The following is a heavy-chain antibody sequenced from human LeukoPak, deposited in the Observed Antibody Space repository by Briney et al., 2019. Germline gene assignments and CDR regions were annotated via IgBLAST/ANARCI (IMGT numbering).Heavy chain of an antibody. V-gene: IGHV1-8*01. Sequence: ASVKVSCKASGYTFTSYDLNWVRQATGQRPEWMGWMSPKSGDTGYAQKFQDRVTMTRNTSISTAYMELSSLRSDDTAVYYCARGPPNWGYDYWGPGTLVTVSS. CDR3: ARGPPNWGYDY. CDR2: MSPKSGDT. CDR1: GYTFTSYD. D-gene: IGHD7-27*01. J-gene: IGHJ4*02.